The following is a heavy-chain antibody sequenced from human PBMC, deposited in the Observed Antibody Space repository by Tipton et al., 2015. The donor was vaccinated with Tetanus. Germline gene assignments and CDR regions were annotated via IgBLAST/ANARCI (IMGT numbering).Heavy chain of an antibody. CDR2: INHSGST. Sequence: TLSLTCAVYGGSFSGYYWSWIRQPPGKGLEWIGEINHSGSTNYNPSLKSRVTISVDTSKNQFSLKLSSVTAADTAVYYCAREGYGSGSYSQFDYWGQGTLVTVSS. CDR3: AREGYGSGSYSQFDY. J-gene: IGHJ4*02. CDR1: GGSFSGYY. D-gene: IGHD3-10*01. V-gene: IGHV4-34*01.